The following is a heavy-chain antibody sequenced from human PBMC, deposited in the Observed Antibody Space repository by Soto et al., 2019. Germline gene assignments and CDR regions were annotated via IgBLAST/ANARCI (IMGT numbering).Heavy chain of an antibody. CDR3: ARDLGYCSGGSCYSLHFQH. CDR1: GGTFSSYA. D-gene: IGHD2-15*01. CDR2: IIPIFGTA. V-gene: IGHV1-69*13. J-gene: IGHJ1*01. Sequence: GASVKVSCKASGGTFSSYAISWVRQAPRQGLEWMGGIIPIFGTANYAQKFQGRVTITADESTSTAYMELSSLRSEDTAVYYCARDLGYCSGGSCYSLHFQHWGQGTLVTVSS.